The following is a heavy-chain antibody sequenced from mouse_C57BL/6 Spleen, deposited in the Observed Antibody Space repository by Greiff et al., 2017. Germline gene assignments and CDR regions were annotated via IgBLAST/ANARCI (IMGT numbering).Heavy chain of an antibody. J-gene: IGHJ3*01. V-gene: IGHV1-52*01. CDR1: GYTFTSYW. CDR3: ARGAELGAWFAY. D-gene: IGHD4-1*01. Sequence: VQLQQPGAELVRPGSSVKLSCKASGYTFTSYWMHWVKQRPIQGLEWIGNIDPSDSETHYNQKFKDKATLTVDKSSSTAYMQLRSLTSGDSAVYCCARGAELGAWFAYWGQGTLVTGSA. CDR2: IDPSDSET.